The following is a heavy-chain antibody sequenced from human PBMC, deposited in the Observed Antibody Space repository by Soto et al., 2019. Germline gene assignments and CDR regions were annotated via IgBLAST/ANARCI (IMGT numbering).Heavy chain of an antibody. V-gene: IGHV3-66*01. Sequence: GGSLRLSCAASGFTVSSNYMSWVRQAPGKGLEWVSVIYSGGSTYYADSVKGRLTISIDNSKNTLYLQMNSLRAEDTAVYYWAREDIVVVPSTPKGYYMDVWGKGTTVTVSS. CDR3: AREDIVVVPSTPKGYYMDV. J-gene: IGHJ6*03. CDR2: IYSGGST. D-gene: IGHD2-2*01. CDR1: GFTVSSNY.